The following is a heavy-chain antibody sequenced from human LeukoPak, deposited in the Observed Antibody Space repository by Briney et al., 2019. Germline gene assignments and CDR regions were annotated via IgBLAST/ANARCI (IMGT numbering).Heavy chain of an antibody. CDR3: ASCHNFGYYYYYMDV. CDR1: GGSVSSSSYY. V-gene: IGHV4-61*02. Sequence: PSQTLSLTCTASGGSVSSSSYYWSRIRQPAGKGLVWIGRIYTSGSTNYNPSLKSRVTISVDTSKNQFSLKLSSVTAADTAVYYCASCHNFGYYYYYMDVWGKGTTVTVSS. J-gene: IGHJ6*03. D-gene: IGHD3-10*01. CDR2: IYTSGST.